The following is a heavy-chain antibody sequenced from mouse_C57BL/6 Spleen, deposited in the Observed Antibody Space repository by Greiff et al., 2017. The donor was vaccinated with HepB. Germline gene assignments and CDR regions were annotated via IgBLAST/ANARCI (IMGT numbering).Heavy chain of an antibody. J-gene: IGHJ1*03. V-gene: IGHV5-17*01. CDR3: ARPSGSRWYFDV. CDR1: GFTFSDYG. D-gene: IGHD1-1*01. CDR2: ISSGSSTI. Sequence: VKLVESGGGLVKPGGSLKLSCAASGFTFSDYGMHWVRQAPEKGLEWVAYISSGSSTIYYADTVKGRFTISRDNAKNTLFLQMTSLRSEDTAMYYCARPSGSRWYFDVWGTGTTVTVSS.